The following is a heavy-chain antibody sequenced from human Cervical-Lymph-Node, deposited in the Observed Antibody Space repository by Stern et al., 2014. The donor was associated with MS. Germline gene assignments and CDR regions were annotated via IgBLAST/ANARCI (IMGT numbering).Heavy chain of an antibody. J-gene: IGHJ4*02. D-gene: IGHD5-12*01. Sequence: EVQLGESGGGLVQPGRSLRLSCAASGFTFDTYAMHWVRQAPGKGLEWVSSISGNRVAIEYAGSLEGRFTTSRDNAKTSLYLQMDSLRAEDTALYYCVKDMGIGYDFFDYWGQGTLVTVSS. CDR1: GFTFDTYA. V-gene: IGHV3-9*01. CDR3: VKDMGIGYDFFDY. CDR2: ISGNRVAI.